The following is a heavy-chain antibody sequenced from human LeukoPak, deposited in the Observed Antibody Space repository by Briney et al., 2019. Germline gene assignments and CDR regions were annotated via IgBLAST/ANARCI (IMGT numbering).Heavy chain of an antibody. J-gene: IGHJ4*02. V-gene: IGHV1-18*01. Sequence: ASVKVSCKASGCTFTSYGISWVRQAPGQGLEWMGWISAYNGNTNYAQKLQGRVTMTTDTSTSTAYMELRSLGSDDTAVYYCARGLLAVAGTAPFDYWGQGTLVTVSS. CDR2: ISAYNGNT. CDR3: ARGLLAVAGTAPFDY. CDR1: GCTFTSYG. D-gene: IGHD6-19*01.